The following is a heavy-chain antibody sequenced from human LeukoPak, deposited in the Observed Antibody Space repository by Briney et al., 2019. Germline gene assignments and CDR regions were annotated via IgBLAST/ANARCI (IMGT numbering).Heavy chain of an antibody. D-gene: IGHD5-18*01. Sequence: PSETLSLTCTVSGGSISSYYWTWIRQPPGKGLEWIGYIYYSGSTNYNPSLKSRVTISVDTSRNQFSLKLSSVTAADTAVYYCACGYSSYAFDIWGQGTMVTVSS. J-gene: IGHJ3*02. CDR2: IYYSGST. CDR1: GGSISSYY. V-gene: IGHV4-59*01. CDR3: ACGYSSYAFDI.